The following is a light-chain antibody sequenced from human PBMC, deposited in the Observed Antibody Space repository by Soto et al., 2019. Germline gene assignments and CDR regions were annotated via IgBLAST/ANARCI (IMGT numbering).Light chain of an antibody. Sequence: QSALTQPPSASGSPGQSVTISCTGTSSDVGGYNYVSWYQHHPGKAPKIMIFEVSKRPSGVPDRFSGSKSGNTASLTDSGLQAEDEADYYCSSYAGSNNPYVFGTGTKVTVL. CDR1: SSDVGGYNY. J-gene: IGLJ1*01. CDR3: SSYAGSNNPYV. CDR2: EVS. V-gene: IGLV2-8*01.